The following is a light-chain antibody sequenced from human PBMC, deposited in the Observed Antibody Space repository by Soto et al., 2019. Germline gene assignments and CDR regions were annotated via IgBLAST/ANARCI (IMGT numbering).Light chain of an antibody. J-gene: IGLJ2*01. V-gene: IGLV1-44*01. Sequence: QSVLTQPPSASGTPGQRVIISCSGSSSNIGSNTVNWYQQLPGTAPKLLIYSNNQRPSGVPDRFSGSKSGTSASLAISGLQSEDEADYYCAAWDDSLNGQVFGGGTKVTVL. CDR2: SNN. CDR3: AAWDDSLNGQV. CDR1: SSNIGSNT.